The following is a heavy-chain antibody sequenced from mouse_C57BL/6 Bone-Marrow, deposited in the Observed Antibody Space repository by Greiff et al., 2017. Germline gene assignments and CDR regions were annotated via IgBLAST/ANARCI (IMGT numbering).Heavy chain of an antibody. V-gene: IGHV1-62-2*01. CDR2: FYPGSGSI. D-gene: IGHD2-4*01. CDR3: ARHKRYYDYEGYFDY. J-gene: IGHJ2*01. Sequence: VQLQQSGAELVKPGASVKLSCKASGYIFTEYTIHWVKQRSGQGLEWIGWFYPGSGSIKYKERFKDKATLTADKSSNTVYMELSRLTSEDSAVYFCARHKRYYDYEGYFDYWGQGTTLTVSS. CDR1: GYIFTEYT.